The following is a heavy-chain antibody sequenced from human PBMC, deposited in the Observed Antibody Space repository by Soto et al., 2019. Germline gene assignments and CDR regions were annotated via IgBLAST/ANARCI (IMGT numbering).Heavy chain of an antibody. CDR3: ARHVAGYSSGLDY. CDR1: GGSISSSSYY. V-gene: IGHV4-39*01. D-gene: IGHD6-19*01. J-gene: IGHJ4*02. CDR2: IYYSGNT. Sequence: QLQLQESGPGLVKPSETLSLTCTVSGGSISSSSYYWGWIRQPPGKGLEWIGSIYYSGNTYYNPSLKSRVTTSVDTSKNQFSLKLSSVTAADTAVYYCARHVAGYSSGLDYWGQGTLVTVSS.